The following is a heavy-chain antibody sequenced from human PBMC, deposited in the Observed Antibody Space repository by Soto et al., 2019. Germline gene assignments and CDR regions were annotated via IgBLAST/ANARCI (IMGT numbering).Heavy chain of an antibody. D-gene: IGHD6-25*01. CDR3: ERDYSSGWNNCFDL. J-gene: IGHJ5*02. Sequence: GGTLRRSCTASGFGFNNYGINWIRQAPGKGLERVSSISKSAYTYYTDSVKGRFTITSDTAKNSLYLYINSLRAEETTVYSCERDYSSGWNNCFDLWGQGTLVPVSP. V-gene: IGHV3-21*01. CDR2: ISKSAYT. CDR1: GFGFNNYG.